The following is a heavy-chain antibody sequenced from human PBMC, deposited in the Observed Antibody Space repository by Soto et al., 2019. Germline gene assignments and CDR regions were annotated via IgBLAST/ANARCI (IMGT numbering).Heavy chain of an antibody. CDR2: IYYSGST. D-gene: IGHD2-2*01. J-gene: IGHJ4*02. Sequence: SETLSLTCTVSGGSISSGGYYWSWIRQHPGKGLEWIGYIYYSGSTYYNPSLKSRVTISVDTSKNQFSLKLSSVTAADTAVYYCARVGLPYLSTHGEFDYWGQGTLVTVS. CDR1: GGSISSGGYY. V-gene: IGHV4-31*03. CDR3: ARVGLPYLSTHGEFDY.